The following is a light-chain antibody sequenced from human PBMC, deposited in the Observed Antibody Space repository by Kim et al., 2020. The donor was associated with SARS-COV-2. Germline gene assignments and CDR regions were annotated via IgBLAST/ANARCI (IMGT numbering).Light chain of an antibody. CDR1: KLGDKY. J-gene: IGLJ3*02. CDR2: QDS. CDR3: QAWDSSYV. V-gene: IGLV3-1*01. Sequence: SVSPGQTASITCSGDKLGDKYACWYQQKPGQSPVLVIYQDSKRPSGIPERFSGSNSGNTATLTISGTQAMDEADYYCQAWDSSYVFGGGTQLTVL.